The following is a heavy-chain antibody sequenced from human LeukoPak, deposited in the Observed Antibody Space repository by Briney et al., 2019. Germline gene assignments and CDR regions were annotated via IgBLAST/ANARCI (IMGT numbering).Heavy chain of an antibody. CDR3: ARDLWDAVTTTSFDY. CDR1: GFTFSSYS. D-gene: IGHD4-17*01. J-gene: IGHJ4*02. CDR2: ISSSSSYI. V-gene: IGHV3-21*01. Sequence: GGSLRLSCAASGFTFSSYSMNWVRQAPGKGLEWVSSISSSSSYIYYADSVKGRFTISRDNAKNSLYLQMNSLRAEDTAVYYCARDLWDAVTTTSFDYWGEGTLVTVSS.